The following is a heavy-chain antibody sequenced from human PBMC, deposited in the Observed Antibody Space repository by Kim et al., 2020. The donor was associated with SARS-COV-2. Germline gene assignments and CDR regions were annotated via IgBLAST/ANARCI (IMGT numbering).Heavy chain of an antibody. CDR2: ISPYNANT. Sequence: ASVKVSCKASGYTFTNYGISWVRQAPGQGLEWMGWISPYNANTNYAQKLQGRVTMTTDTSTSTAYMELRSLRSDYTAVYYCARDLEMGGRFDPWGQGTLVTVSS. J-gene: IGHJ5*02. CDR1: GYTFTNYG. D-gene: IGHD3-16*01. V-gene: IGHV1-18*01. CDR3: ARDLEMGGRFDP.